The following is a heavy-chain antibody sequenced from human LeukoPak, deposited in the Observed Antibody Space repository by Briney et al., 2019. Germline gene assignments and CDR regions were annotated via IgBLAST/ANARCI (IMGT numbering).Heavy chain of an antibody. V-gene: IGHV4-31*03. D-gene: IGHD2-2*01. Sequence: PSQTLSLTCTVSGGSISSGGYYWSWIRQHPGKGLEWIGYIYYSGSTYYNPSLKSRVTISVDTSKNQFSLKLSSVTAADTAVYYCARGRHCSSTSCYLSYYYYMDAWGKGTTVTVSS. CDR1: GGSISSGGYY. J-gene: IGHJ6*03. CDR2: IYYSGST. CDR3: ARGRHCSSTSCYLSYYYYMDA.